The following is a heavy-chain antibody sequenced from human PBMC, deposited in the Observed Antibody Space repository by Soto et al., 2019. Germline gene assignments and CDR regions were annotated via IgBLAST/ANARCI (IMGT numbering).Heavy chain of an antibody. Sequence: GASVKVSCTASCYTFIKYDISWVRQAPGQGLEWLGFISPNSGRPSSAQKFEGRVTMTTDTSTTTAYLELRSLRSDDTAVYYCVRQYYDFWTDYPDFDYWGQGTLVTVSS. J-gene: IGHJ4*02. CDR2: ISPNSGRP. D-gene: IGHD3-3*01. CDR1: CYTFIKYD. CDR3: VRQYYDFWTDYPDFDY. V-gene: IGHV1-18*04.